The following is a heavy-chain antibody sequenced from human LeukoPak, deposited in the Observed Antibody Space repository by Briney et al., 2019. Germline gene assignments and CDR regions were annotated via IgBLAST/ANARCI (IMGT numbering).Heavy chain of an antibody. CDR2: ISSSSSTI. V-gene: IGHV3-48*01. D-gene: IGHD4-11*01. CDR1: GFTFSSYS. J-gene: IGHJ4*02. Sequence: PGGSLRLSCATSGFTFSSYSMNWVRQARGKGLEWVSYISSSSSTIYYADSVKGRFTISRDNAKNSLYLQMNSLRAEDTAVYYCARDGRLEDYWGQGTLVTVSS. CDR3: ARDGRLEDY.